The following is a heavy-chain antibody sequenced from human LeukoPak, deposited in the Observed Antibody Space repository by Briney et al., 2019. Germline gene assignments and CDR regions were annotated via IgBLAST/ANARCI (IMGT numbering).Heavy chain of an antibody. V-gene: IGHV3-21*01. CDR2: ISSSSSYI. CDR3: ARTSPTVAAHFDY. D-gene: IGHD6-19*01. Sequence: PGGSLRLSCAASGFTFSSYSMNWVRQAPGKGLEWVSSISSSSSYIYYADSVKGRFTISRDNAKNSLYLQMNSLRAEDTAVYYCARTSPTVAAHFDYWGQGTLVTVSS. J-gene: IGHJ4*02. CDR1: GFTFSSYS.